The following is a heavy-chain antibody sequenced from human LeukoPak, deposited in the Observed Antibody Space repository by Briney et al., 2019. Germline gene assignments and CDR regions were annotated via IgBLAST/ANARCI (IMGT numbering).Heavy chain of an antibody. CDR3: ARVSPIGYCSGGSCKNFDY. Sequence: ASVKVSCKASGYTFTSYGISWVRQAPGQGLEWMGWISAYNGNTNYAQKLQGRVTMTTDTSTSTAYMELRSLRSDDTAVYYCARVSPIGYCSGGSCKNFDYWGQGTLVTVSS. CDR2: ISAYNGNT. D-gene: IGHD2-15*01. V-gene: IGHV1-18*01. J-gene: IGHJ4*02. CDR1: GYTFTSYG.